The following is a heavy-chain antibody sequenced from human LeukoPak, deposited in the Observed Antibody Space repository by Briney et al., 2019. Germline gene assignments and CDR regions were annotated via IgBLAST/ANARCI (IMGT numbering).Heavy chain of an antibody. CDR3: AKNGVWSLRHFDY. J-gene: IGHJ4*02. CDR2: ISGSGIST. V-gene: IGHV3-23*01. D-gene: IGHD3-10*01. CDR1: GFTFSSYA. Sequence: QPGGSLRLSCAASGFTFSSYAMSWVRQAPGKGLGWVSTISGSGISTYYADSVKGRFTISRDNSKNTLYLQMNSLRAEDTAEYYCAKNGVWSLRHFDYWGQGTLVTVSS.